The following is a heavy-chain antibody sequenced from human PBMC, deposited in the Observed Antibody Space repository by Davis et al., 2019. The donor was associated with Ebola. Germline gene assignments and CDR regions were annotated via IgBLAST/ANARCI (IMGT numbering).Heavy chain of an antibody. CDR1: GFTFSSYA. D-gene: IGHD3-10*01. V-gene: IGHV3-30-3*01. CDR3: ARVSGPYYYYYGMDV. CDR2: ISYDGSNK. Sequence: GESLKISCAASGFTFSSYAMHWVRQAPGKGLEWVAVISYDGSNKYYADSVKGRFTISRDNSKNTLYLQMNSLRAEDTAVYYCARVSGPYYYYYGMDVWGKGTTVTVSS. J-gene: IGHJ6*04.